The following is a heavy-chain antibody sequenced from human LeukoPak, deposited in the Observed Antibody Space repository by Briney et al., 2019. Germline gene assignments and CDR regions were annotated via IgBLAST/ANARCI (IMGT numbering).Heavy chain of an antibody. D-gene: IGHD2-2*01. CDR2: IIPILGIA. J-gene: IGHJ6*02. CDR3: ARAVIVVVPAAMVDYYYGMDV. V-gene: IGHV1-69*04. Sequence: SVKVSCKASGGTFSSYAISWVRQAPGQGLEWMGRIIPILGIANYAQKFQGRVTITADKSTSTAYMELSSLRSEDTAVYYCARAVIVVVPAAMVDYYYGMDVWGQGTTVTVSS. CDR1: GGTFSSYA.